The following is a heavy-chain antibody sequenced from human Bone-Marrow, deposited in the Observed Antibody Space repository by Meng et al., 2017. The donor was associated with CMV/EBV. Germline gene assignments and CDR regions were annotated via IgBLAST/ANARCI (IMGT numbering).Heavy chain of an antibody. CDR3: ASVGRRYCSGGSCSHFDY. Sequence: GGSLRLSCAASGLTFSANWMHWIRQGPGKGLVWVSRINTDGSSTNYADSVKGRFTIYRDNAKNTLYLQMNSLRAEDTGVYYCASVGRRYCSGGSCSHFDYWGQGTLVTVSS. CDR2: INTDGSST. J-gene: IGHJ4*02. D-gene: IGHD2-15*01. CDR1: GLTFSANW. V-gene: IGHV3-74*01.